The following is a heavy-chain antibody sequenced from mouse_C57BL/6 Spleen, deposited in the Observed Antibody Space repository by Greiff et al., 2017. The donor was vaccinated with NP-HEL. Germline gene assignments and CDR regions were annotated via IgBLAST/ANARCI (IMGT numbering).Heavy chain of an antibody. CDR3: ARSLTGAWFAY. V-gene: IGHV1-61*01. D-gene: IGHD4-1*01. J-gene: IGHJ3*01. Sequence: QVQLQQPGAELVRPGSSVKLSCKASGYTFTSYWMDWVKQRPGQGLEWIGNIYPSDSETHYNQKFKDKATLTVDKSSSTAYMQLSSLTSEDSAVYYCARSLTGAWFAYWGQGTLVTVSA. CDR2: IYPSDSET. CDR1: GYTFTSYW.